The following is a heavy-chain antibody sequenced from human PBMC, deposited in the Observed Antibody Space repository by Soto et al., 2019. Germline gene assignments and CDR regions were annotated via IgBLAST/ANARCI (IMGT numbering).Heavy chain of an antibody. CDR1: GGTFSSYA. V-gene: IGHV1-69*13. Sequence: EASVKVSCKASGGTFSSYAISWVRQAPGQGLEWMGGIIPIFGTANYAQKFQGRVTITADESTSTAYMELSSLRSEDTAVYHCARDLARYCSGGSCLYDAFDIWGQGTMVTVSS. J-gene: IGHJ3*02. D-gene: IGHD2-15*01. CDR2: IIPIFGTA. CDR3: ARDLARYCSGGSCLYDAFDI.